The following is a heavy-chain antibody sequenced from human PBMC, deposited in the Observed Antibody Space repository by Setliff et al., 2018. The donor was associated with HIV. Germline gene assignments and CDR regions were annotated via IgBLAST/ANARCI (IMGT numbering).Heavy chain of an antibody. CDR2: VNSDGSTK. CDR3: ARDLTEDDYYYYGMDV. V-gene: IGHV3-74*01. J-gene: IGHJ6*02. CDR1: GFTFSTYA. Sequence: PGGSLRLSCAASGFTFSTYAMTWVRQAPGEGLVWISRVNSDGSTKTYADSVKGRFTISRDNAKNSLYLQMNSLRAEDTAVYYCARDLTEDDYYYYGMDVWGQGTTVTVSS. D-gene: IGHD3-16*01.